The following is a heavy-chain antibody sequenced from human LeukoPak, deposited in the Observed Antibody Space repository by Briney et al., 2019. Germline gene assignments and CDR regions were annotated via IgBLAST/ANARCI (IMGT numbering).Heavy chain of an antibody. V-gene: IGHV5-51*01. J-gene: IGHJ4*02. CDR1: GYIFTNYW. CDR3: ARHKRGVTTGPFDY. Sequence: GESLKISCKGSGYIFTNYWIGWVRQMPGKGLEWMGIIHPGDSDTRYSPSFQGQVTLSADKSINTAYLQWSSLTASDTAMYYCARHKRGVTTGPFDYWGQGTLVTVSS. D-gene: IGHD4-11*01. CDR2: IHPGDSDT.